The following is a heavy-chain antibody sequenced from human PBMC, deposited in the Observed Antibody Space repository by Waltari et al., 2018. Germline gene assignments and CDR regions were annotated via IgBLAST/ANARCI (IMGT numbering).Heavy chain of an antibody. V-gene: IGHV3-30*02. D-gene: IGHD6-13*01. Sequence: QVQLVASGGGVVQLGGSLRLSCAASGFIFSTYAMSWVRQAPGKGLEWLAFIRYDGSKQYDADSVRGRFSISRDNSKNTLYLQVNSLRPDDTAVYYCARGGGSTWYIDCWGQGTLVTVSS. CDR3: ARGGGSTWYIDC. CDR1: GFIFSTYA. J-gene: IGHJ4*02. CDR2: IRYDGSKQ.